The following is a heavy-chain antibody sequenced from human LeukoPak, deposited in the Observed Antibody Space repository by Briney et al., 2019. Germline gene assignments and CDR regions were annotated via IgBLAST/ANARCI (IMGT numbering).Heavy chain of an antibody. CDR1: GFTFSSYS. CDR3: ARERYLLRKPDSRCRGFDY. V-gene: IGHV3-21*01. Sequence: GGSLRLSCAASGFTFSSYSMNWVRQAPGKGLEWVSSISSSSSYIYYADSVKGRFTISRDNAKNSLYLQMNSLRAEDTAVYYCARERYLLRKPDSRCRGFDYWGQGTLVTVSS. D-gene: IGHD1-14*01. J-gene: IGHJ4*02. CDR2: ISSSSSYI.